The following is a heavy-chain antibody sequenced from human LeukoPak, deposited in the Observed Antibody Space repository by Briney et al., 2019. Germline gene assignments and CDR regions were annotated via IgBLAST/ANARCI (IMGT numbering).Heavy chain of an antibody. CDR2: IYSSGTT. V-gene: IGHV3-53*01. Sequence: GGSLRLSCAASGFTVSSNYMSWVRQAPGKGLEWVSVIYSSGTTFYAYSVKGRSTISRDNSKNTLFLQMSGLRDDDTAVYYCARGAAFSGSYSLDFWGQGTLVTVSS. CDR3: ARGAAFSGSYSLDF. D-gene: IGHD1-26*01. CDR1: GFTVSSNY. J-gene: IGHJ4*02.